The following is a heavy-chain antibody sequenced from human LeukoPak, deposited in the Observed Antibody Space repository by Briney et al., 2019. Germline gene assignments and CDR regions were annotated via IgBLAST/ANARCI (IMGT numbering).Heavy chain of an antibody. CDR3: ARDLPYYYDSSGYYYSYFDY. CDR1: GFTFSSYG. V-gene: IGHV3-33*01. D-gene: IGHD3-22*01. J-gene: IGHJ4*02. CDR2: IWYDGSNK. Sequence: GGSLRLSCAASGFTFSSYGMHWVRQAPGKGLEWVAVIWYDGSNKYYADSVKGRFTISRDNSKNTLYLQMNSLRAEDTAVYYCARDLPYYYDSSGYYYSYFDYWGQGTLVTVSS.